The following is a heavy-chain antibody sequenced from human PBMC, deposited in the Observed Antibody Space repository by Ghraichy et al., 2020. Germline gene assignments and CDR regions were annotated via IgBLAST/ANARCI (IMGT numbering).Heavy chain of an antibody. D-gene: IGHD1-26*01. CDR1: GDSVSSNSVA. CDR3: ARVERGPFDY. J-gene: IGHJ4*02. Sequence: SQTLSLTCAISGDSVSSNSVAWNWIRQSPSRGLEWLGRTYYRSKWYNDYVGSVKSRMTINADTSRNQFSLQLNSMTPDDTAVYYCARVERGPFDYWGQGILVTVPS. CDR2: TYYRSKWYN. V-gene: IGHV6-1*01.